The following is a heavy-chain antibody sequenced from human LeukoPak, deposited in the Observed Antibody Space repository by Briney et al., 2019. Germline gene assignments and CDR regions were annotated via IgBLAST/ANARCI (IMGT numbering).Heavy chain of an antibody. Sequence: GGSLRLSCAASGFTFSSYAMSWVRQAPGKGLEWVSAISGSGGDTYYADSVKGRFTISRDNAKNTLYLQMNSLRAEDTAVYYCARGAFGGDGDYWGQGTLVTVSS. J-gene: IGHJ4*02. V-gene: IGHV3-23*01. D-gene: IGHD2-21*02. CDR2: ISGSGGDT. CDR1: GFTFSSYA. CDR3: ARGAFGGDGDY.